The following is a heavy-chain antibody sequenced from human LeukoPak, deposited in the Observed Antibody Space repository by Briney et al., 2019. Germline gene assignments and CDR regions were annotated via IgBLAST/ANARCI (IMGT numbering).Heavy chain of an antibody. V-gene: IGHV3-7*01. CDR1: GFTFSNYW. D-gene: IGHD6-19*01. J-gene: IGHJ4*02. CDR3: ARDGRTGWYFDY. Sequence: GSLRLSCAASGFTFSNYWMSWVRQAPGKGLQWVANIKQDGSEKYFVDSLKGRSTIYRDNAENSLYLQISSLRPEDTAVHYCARDGRTGWYFDYWGQGTLVTVSS. CDR2: IKQDGSEK.